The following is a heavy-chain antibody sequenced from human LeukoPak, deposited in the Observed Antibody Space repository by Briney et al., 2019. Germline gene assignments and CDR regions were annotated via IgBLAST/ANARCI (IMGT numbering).Heavy chain of an antibody. CDR3: ARGHRKLYFDY. J-gene: IGHJ4*02. CDR2: INRGGSP. CDR1: GGSFSGYY. V-gene: IGHV4-34*01. Sequence: PSETLSLTCAVYGGSFSGYYWSWIRQPPGKGLEWLGEINRGGSPSYAPSLKSRVTISEDTSKNQFSLKMSSVTAADTAVYYCARGHRKLYFDYWGQGTLATVSS.